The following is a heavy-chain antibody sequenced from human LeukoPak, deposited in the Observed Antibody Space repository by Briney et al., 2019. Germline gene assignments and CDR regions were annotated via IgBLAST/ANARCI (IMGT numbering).Heavy chain of an antibody. CDR3: ARGIFGYSY. CDR2: INHSGST. J-gene: IGHJ4*02. V-gene: IGHV4-34*01. D-gene: IGHD5-18*01. CDR1: GGSFSGYY. Sequence: SETLSLTCAVYGGSFSGYYWSWIRLPPGKGLEWIGEINHSGSTNYNPSLKSRVTISVDTSKNQFSLKLSSVTAADTAVYYCARGIFGYSYWGQGTLVTVSS.